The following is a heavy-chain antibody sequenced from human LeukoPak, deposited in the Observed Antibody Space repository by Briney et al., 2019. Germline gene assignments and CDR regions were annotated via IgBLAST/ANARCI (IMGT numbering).Heavy chain of an antibody. Sequence: GGSLRLSCAASGFTFSSYSMNWVRQAPGKGLEWVSSISSSSSYIYYADSVKGRFTISRDNAKSSLYLQMNSLRAEDTAVYYCARVARIAVAGTGFDYWGQGTLVTVSS. D-gene: IGHD6-19*01. V-gene: IGHV3-21*01. CDR1: GFTFSSYS. CDR2: ISSSSSYI. J-gene: IGHJ4*02. CDR3: ARVARIAVAGTGFDY.